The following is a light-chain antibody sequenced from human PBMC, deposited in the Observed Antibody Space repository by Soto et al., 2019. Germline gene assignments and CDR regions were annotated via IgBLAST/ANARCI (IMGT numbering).Light chain of an antibody. CDR2: WAS. CDR3: QQYFNTQWT. J-gene: IGKJ1*01. CDR1: QSLLNRSDKKNY. V-gene: IGKV4-1*01. Sequence: DIVMTQSPDSLAVSLGERATINCKSSQSLLNRSDKKNYLAWYQQRPGQPPNLLIYWASTRQFGVPDRISGSGSGTDFPLTISSLQAEDLAVYYCQQYFNTQWTFGQGTKVEVK.